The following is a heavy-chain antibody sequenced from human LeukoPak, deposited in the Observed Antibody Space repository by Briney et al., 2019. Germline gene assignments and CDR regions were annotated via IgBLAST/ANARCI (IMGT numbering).Heavy chain of an antibody. Sequence: KPGESLKISCKGSGYSFTSYWIGWVRQMPGKGLEWMGIIYPGDSDTRYSPSFQGQVTISADKSISTAYLQWSSLKASDTAMYYCARAFPVGGDLLRRAFDIWGQGTMVTVSS. CDR2: IYPGDSDT. CDR1: GYSFTSYW. V-gene: IGHV5-51*01. D-gene: IGHD2-21*02. CDR3: ARAFPVGGDLLRRAFDI. J-gene: IGHJ3*02.